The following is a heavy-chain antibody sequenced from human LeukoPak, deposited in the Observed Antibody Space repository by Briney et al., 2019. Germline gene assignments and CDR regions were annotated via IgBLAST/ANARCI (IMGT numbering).Heavy chain of an antibody. V-gene: IGHV4-39*01. CDR2: IYYSGST. D-gene: IGHD3-22*01. Sequence: SETLSLTCSVSGGSISSSTYYWGWIRQPPGKGLEWIGSIYYSGSTYYNPSLKSRVTISVDTSKNQFSLTLTSVTAADTAVYYCARVTSMTVVGITEGVLYYMDVWGTGTTVTVSS. J-gene: IGHJ6*03. CDR1: GGSISSSTYY. CDR3: ARVTSMTVVGITEGVLYYMDV.